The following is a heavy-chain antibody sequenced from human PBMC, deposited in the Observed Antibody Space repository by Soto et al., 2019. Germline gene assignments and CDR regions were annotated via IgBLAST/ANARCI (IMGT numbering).Heavy chain of an antibody. D-gene: IGHD2-2*01. V-gene: IGHV3-48*02. CDR2: ISSSSSTI. Sequence: GGSLRLSCAASGFTFSSYSMNWVRQAPGKGLEWVSYISSSSSTIYYADSVKGRFTISRDNAKNSLYLQMNSLRDEDTAVYYCARVNIPAEYYYYGMDVWGQGTTVTVSS. CDR3: ARVNIPAEYYYYGMDV. J-gene: IGHJ6*02. CDR1: GFTFSSYS.